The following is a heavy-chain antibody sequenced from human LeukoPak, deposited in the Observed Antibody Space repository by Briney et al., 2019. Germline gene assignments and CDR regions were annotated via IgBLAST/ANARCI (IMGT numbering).Heavy chain of an antibody. CDR1: GGTCSSYA. J-gene: IGHJ4*02. Sequence: ASVKVSCKASGGTCSSYAISWVRQAPGQGLEWVGGIIPIFGTANYAQKFQGRVTITTDESTSTAYMELSSLRSEDTAVYYCARGAMAQLWTNLDYWGQGTLVTVSS. CDR3: ARGAMAQLWTNLDY. V-gene: IGHV1-69*05. D-gene: IGHD5-18*01. CDR2: IIPIFGTA.